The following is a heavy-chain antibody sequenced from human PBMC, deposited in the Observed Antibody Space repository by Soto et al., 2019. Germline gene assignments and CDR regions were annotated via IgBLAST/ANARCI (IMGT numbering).Heavy chain of an antibody. Sequence: SETLSLTCAVYGGSFSGYYWSWIRQPPGKGLEWIGEINHSGSTNYNPSLKSRVTISVDTSKDQFSLKLSSVTAADTAVYYCARGPLRFLEWGMGYYYYYGMDVWGQGTTVTVSS. J-gene: IGHJ6*02. D-gene: IGHD3-3*01. CDR1: GGSFSGYY. CDR3: ARGPLRFLEWGMGYYYYYGMDV. CDR2: INHSGST. V-gene: IGHV4-34*01.